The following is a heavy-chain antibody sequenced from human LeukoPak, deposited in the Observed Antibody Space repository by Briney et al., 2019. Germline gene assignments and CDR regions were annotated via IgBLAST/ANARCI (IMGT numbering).Heavy chain of an antibody. Sequence: SETLSLTCTVSGGSISGYYWSWIRQPPGKGLEWIGYIYYSGSTNYNPSLKSRVTISVDTSKNQFSLKLRSVTAADTAVYYCARGRAPPAPDYWGQGTLVTVSS. CDR3: ARGRAPPAPDY. CDR2: IYYSGST. V-gene: IGHV4-59*01. CDR1: GGSISGYY. J-gene: IGHJ4*02.